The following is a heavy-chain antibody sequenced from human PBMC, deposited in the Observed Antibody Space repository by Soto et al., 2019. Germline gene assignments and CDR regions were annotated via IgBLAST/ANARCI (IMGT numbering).Heavy chain of an antibody. V-gene: IGHV3-30*18. CDR3: AKDQGDTAMVFAY. CDR2: ISYDGSNK. Sequence: QVQLVESGGGVVQPGRSLRLSCAASGFTFSSYGMHWVRQAPGKGLEWVAVISYDGSNKYYADSVKGRFTISRDNSKNTLYLQMNSLRAEDTAVYYCAKDQGDTAMVFAYWGQGTLVTVSS. D-gene: IGHD5-18*01. J-gene: IGHJ4*02. CDR1: GFTFSSYG.